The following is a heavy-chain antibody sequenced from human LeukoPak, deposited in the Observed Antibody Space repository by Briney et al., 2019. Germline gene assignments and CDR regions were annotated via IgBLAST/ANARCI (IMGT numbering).Heavy chain of an antibody. CDR3: AADSSRDYFDY. Sequence: SGGSLRLSCAASGFTFSSYTMNWVRQAPGKGLEWVSSISSSSSYIDYADSMKGRFTTSRDNAKNSLYLEMNSLRAVDTAVYYCAADSSRDYFDYWGQGTLVTVSS. CDR2: ISSSSSYI. CDR1: GFTFSSYT. V-gene: IGHV3-21*01. D-gene: IGHD3-22*01. J-gene: IGHJ4*02.